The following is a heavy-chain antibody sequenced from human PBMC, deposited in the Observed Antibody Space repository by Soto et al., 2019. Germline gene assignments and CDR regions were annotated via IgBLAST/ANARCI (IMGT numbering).Heavy chain of an antibody. J-gene: IGHJ4*02. CDR2: INPSGGST. D-gene: IGHD6-19*01. CDR3: ARDRIAVAGTGGDY. Sequence: QVQLVQSGAEVKKPGASVKVSCKASGYTFTSYYMHWVRQAPGQQLEWMGIINPSGGSTSYAQKFEGRVTMTRNTSTNTVYMELSSLRSEDTAVYYCARDRIAVAGTGGDYWGQGTLVTVSS. CDR1: GYTFTSYY. V-gene: IGHV1-46*01.